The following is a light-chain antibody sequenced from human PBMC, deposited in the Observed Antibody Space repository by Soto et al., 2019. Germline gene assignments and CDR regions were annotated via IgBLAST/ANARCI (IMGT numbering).Light chain of an antibody. CDR2: ASS. CDR1: QSISTY. V-gene: IGKV1-39*01. J-gene: IGKJ1*01. Sequence: DIQMTQSPSSLSASIGDRVTITCRASQSISTYLNWYQQKPGIAPRLLIYASSNLQSGVPSRFSGSGSGTDFTLTITSLQPEDLATYYCQQSYNSWTFGQGTKVEIK. CDR3: QQSYNSWT.